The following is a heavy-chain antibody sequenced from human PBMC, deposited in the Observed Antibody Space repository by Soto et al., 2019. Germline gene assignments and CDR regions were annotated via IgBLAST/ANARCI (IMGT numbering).Heavy chain of an antibody. Sequence: SQTLSLTCAISGDSVSSNSAAWNWIRQSPSRGLEWLGRTYYRSKWYNDYAVSVKSRITINPDTSKNQFSLQLNSVTPEGTAVYYSARDQCGRYCSSTICRLNYYYYGMDVWGQGTTVTVSS. D-gene: IGHD2-2*01. CDR2: TYYRSKWYN. CDR3: ARDQCGRYCSSTICRLNYYYYGMDV. V-gene: IGHV6-1*01. J-gene: IGHJ6*02. CDR1: GDSVSSNSAA.